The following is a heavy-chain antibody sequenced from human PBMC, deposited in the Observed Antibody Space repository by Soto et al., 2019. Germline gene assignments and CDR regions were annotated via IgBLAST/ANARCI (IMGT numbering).Heavy chain of an antibody. CDR3: ARLDVDTAMVYFVYSDY. CDR2: ISANNGNT. V-gene: IGHV1-18*04. J-gene: IGHJ4*02. CDR1: GYTFTDYY. Sequence: ASVKFSCKASGYTFTDYYMHWVRQAPGQGLEWMGWISANNGNTNHAQKLQGRVTMTTDTSTSTAYMELRSLRSDDTAVYYCARLDVDTAMVYFVYSDYWGQGTLVTVSS. D-gene: IGHD5-18*01.